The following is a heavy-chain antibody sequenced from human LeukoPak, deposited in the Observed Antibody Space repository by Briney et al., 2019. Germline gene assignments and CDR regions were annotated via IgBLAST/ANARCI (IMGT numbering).Heavy chain of an antibody. V-gene: IGHV6-1*01. CDR3: ARDLARITIFGVVRVFDC. CDR2: TYYRSKWYN. Sequence: SQTLSLTCAISGDSVSSNSAAWNWIRQSPSRGLEWLGRTYYRSKWYNDYAVSVKSRITINPDTSKNQFSLQLNSVTPEDTAVYYCARDLARITIFGVVRVFDCWGQGTPVTVSS. CDR1: GDSVSSNSAA. D-gene: IGHD3-3*01. J-gene: IGHJ5*01.